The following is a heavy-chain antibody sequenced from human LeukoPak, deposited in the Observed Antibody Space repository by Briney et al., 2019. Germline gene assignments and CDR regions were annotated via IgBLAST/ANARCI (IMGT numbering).Heavy chain of an antibody. CDR1: GGSFSGYY. CDR2: INHSGST. D-gene: IGHD5-24*01. J-gene: IGHJ4*02. Sequence: SSETLSLTYAVYGGSFSGYYWSWIRQPPGKGLEWIGEINHSGSTNYNPSLKSRVTISVDTSKNQFSMKLSSVTAADTAVYYCARARVRWLPYYFDYWGQGTLVTVSS. CDR3: ARARVRWLPYYFDY. V-gene: IGHV4-34*01.